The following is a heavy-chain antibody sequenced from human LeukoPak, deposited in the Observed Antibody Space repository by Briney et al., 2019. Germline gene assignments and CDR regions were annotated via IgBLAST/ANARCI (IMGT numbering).Heavy chain of an antibody. CDR3: ARELDGYSYGFHSYYYYGMDV. CDR1: GGTFSSYA. J-gene: IGHJ6*02. CDR2: IIPILGIA. V-gene: IGHV1-69*04. Sequence: ASVKVSCKASGGTFSSYAISWVRQAPGQGLEWMGRIIPILGIANYAQKFQGRVTITADKSTSTAYMELSSLRSEDTAVYYCARELDGYSYGFHSYYYYGMDVWGQGTTVTVPS. D-gene: IGHD5-18*01.